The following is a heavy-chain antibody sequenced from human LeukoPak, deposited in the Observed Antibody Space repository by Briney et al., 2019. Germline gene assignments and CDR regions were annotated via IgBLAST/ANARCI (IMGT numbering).Heavy chain of an antibody. V-gene: IGHV1-18*01. J-gene: IGHJ3*02. D-gene: IGHD3-3*01. Sequence: ASVKVSCKASGYTFTSYGISWVRQAPGQGLEWMGWISAYNGNTNYAQKLQGRVTMTTDTSTSTAYMELRSLRSDDTAVCYCARGLTIFGVAGAFDIWGQGTMVTVSS. CDR2: ISAYNGNT. CDR1: GYTFTSYG. CDR3: ARGLTIFGVAGAFDI.